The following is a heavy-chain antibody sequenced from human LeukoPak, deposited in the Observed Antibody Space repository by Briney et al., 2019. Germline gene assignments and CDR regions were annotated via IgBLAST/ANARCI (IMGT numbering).Heavy chain of an antibody. V-gene: IGHV3-21*01. Sequence: GGSLRLSCAASGFTFSSYSMNWVRQAPGKGLEWVSSITRSSSYIHYADSVKGRFTISRDNAKNSLYLQMNSLRAEDTAVYYCARRRGSSWGQGTLVTVSS. CDR1: GFTFSSYS. CDR3: ARRRGSS. D-gene: IGHD6-13*01. J-gene: IGHJ4*02. CDR2: ITRSSSYI.